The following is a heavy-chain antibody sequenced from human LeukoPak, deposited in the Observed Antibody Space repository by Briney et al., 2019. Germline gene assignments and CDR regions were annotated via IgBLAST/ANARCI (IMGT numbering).Heavy chain of an antibody. Sequence: GGSLRLSCAASGFTFSSYWTSWVRQAPGKGLEWVANIKQDGSEKYYVDSVKGRFTISRDNAKNSLYLQMNSLRAEDTAVYYCARDFGYYDFWSGYLLMDVWGKGTTVTVSS. CDR3: ARDFGYYDFWSGYLLMDV. CDR1: GFTFSSYW. D-gene: IGHD3-3*01. CDR2: IKQDGSEK. V-gene: IGHV3-7*01. J-gene: IGHJ6*03.